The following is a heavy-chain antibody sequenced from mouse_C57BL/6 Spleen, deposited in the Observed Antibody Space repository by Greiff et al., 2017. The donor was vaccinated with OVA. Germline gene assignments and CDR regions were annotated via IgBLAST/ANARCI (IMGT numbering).Heavy chain of an antibody. D-gene: IGHD4-1*01. CDR1: GFTFSHYW. CDR2: IRVKSDNYAT. J-gene: IGHJ2*01. V-gene: IGHV6-3*01. CDR3: TGGNWDDY. Sequence: DVKVEESGGGLVQPGGSMKLSCVASGFTFSHYWMYWVRQSPEKGLEWVAQIRVKSDNYATHYAESVKGRFTISRDDSKSSVYLQMNNLRAEDTGIYYCTGGNWDDYWGQGTTLTVSS.